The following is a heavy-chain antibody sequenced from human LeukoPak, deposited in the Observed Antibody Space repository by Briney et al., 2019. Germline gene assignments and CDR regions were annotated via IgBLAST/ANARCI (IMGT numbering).Heavy chain of an antibody. CDR2: ISSSSSYI. CDR3: ARGVYGSGSYSYDY. CDR1: GFTFSSYS. D-gene: IGHD3-10*01. V-gene: IGHV3-21*01. J-gene: IGHJ4*02. Sequence: PGGSLRLSCAASGFTFSSYSMNWVRQAPGRGLEWVSSISSSSSYIYYADSVKGRFTISRDNAKNSLYLQMNSLRAEDTAVYYCARGVYGSGSYSYDYWGQGTLVTVSS.